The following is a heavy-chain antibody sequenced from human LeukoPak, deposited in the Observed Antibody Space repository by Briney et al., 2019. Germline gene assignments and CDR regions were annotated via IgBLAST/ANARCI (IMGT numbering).Heavy chain of an antibody. CDR1: GGTFSSYA. Sequence: SVKVSCKASGGTFSSYAISWVRQAPGQGLEWMGGIIPIFGTANYAQKFQGRVTITADKSTSTAYMELSSLRSVDTAVYYCARGATVPSRRYFDYWGQGTLVTVSS. CDR2: IIPIFGTA. D-gene: IGHD4-17*01. CDR3: ARGATVPSRRYFDY. J-gene: IGHJ4*02. V-gene: IGHV1-69*06.